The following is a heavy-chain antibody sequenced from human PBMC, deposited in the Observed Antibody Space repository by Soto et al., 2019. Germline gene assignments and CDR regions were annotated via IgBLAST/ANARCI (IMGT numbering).Heavy chain of an antibody. CDR2: FNHSGST. V-gene: IGHV4-34*01. Sequence: SETLSLTCAVYGGSFSGYYWSWIRQPPGKGLEWIGEFNHSGSTNYNPSLKSRVTISVDTSKNQFSLKLSSVTAADTAVYYCARTGFWFGSAGGYPYYYYYYGMDVWGQGTTVTVSS. J-gene: IGHJ6*02. D-gene: IGHD3-10*01. CDR3: ARTGFWFGSAGGYPYYYYYYGMDV. CDR1: GGSFSGYY.